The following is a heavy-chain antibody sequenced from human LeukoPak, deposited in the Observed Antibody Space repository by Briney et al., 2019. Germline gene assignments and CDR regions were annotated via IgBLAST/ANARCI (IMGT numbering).Heavy chain of an antibody. D-gene: IGHD3-9*01. J-gene: IGHJ3*02. CDR3: AKVEYYDILTGYQDAFDI. V-gene: IGHV3-21*01. Sequence: GGSLRLSCAASGFTFSSYSMNWVRQAPGKGLEWVSSISSSSSYIYYADSVKGRFTISRDNAKNSLYLQMNSLRAEDTAVYYCAKVEYYDILTGYQDAFDIWGQGTMVTVSS. CDR1: GFTFSSYS. CDR2: ISSSSSYI.